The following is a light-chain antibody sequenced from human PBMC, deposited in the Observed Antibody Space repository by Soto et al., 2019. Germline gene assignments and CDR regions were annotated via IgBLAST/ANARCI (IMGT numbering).Light chain of an antibody. V-gene: IGLV1-47*01. CDR1: TSNIGSNY. J-gene: IGLJ1*01. Sequence: QSVLTQPPSASGTPGQGVTISCSGSTSNIGSNYVYWYQQLPGTAPKLLIYRNNQRPSGVPDRFSGSKSGTSASLAISGLRSEDEADYFCATWDESLNGFYVFETGTKVTVL. CDR2: RNN. CDR3: ATWDESLNGFYV.